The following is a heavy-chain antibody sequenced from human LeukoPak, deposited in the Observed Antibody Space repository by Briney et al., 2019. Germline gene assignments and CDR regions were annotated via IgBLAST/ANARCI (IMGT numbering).Heavy chain of an antibody. D-gene: IGHD6-6*01. CDR3: ASSIAAFFDY. V-gene: IGHV4-61*02. CDR1: GGSISSGSYY. Sequence: PSETLSLTCTVSGGSISSGSYYWSWIRQPAGKGLEWIGRIYTSGSTNYNPSPKSRVTISVDTSKNQFSLKLSSVTAADTAVYYCASSIAAFFDYWGQGALVTVSS. J-gene: IGHJ4*02. CDR2: IYTSGST.